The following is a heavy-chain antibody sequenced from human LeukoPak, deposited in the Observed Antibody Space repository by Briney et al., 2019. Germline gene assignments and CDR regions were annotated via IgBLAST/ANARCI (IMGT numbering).Heavy chain of an antibody. Sequence: GGSLRLSCAASGFTFADYTMHWVRQAPGKGLELVSLISWDGGSTYYADSVKGRFTISRDNSKNSLYLQMNSLRTEDTALYYCAKAGYCSSTSCFTYYYYYMDVWGKGTTVTVSS. D-gene: IGHD2-2*01. CDR2: ISWDGGST. V-gene: IGHV3-43*01. J-gene: IGHJ6*03. CDR3: AKAGYCSSTSCFTYYYYYMDV. CDR1: GFTFADYT.